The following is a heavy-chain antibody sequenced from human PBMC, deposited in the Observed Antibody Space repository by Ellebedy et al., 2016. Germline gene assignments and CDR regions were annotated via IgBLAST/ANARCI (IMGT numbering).Heavy chain of an antibody. Sequence: ASVKVSCKASGYTFTSYGISWVRQAPGQGLEWMGWISAYNGNTNYAPKLQGRVTMTTDTSTSTAYTELRSLRSDDTAVYYCARDLGGDRTVFDYWGQGTLVTVSS. D-gene: IGHD2-21*02. CDR1: GYTFTSYG. V-gene: IGHV1-18*04. CDR2: ISAYNGNT. J-gene: IGHJ4*02. CDR3: ARDLGGDRTVFDY.